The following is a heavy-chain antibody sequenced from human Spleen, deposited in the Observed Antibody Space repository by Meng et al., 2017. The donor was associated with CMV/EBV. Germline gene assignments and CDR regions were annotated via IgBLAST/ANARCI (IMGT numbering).Heavy chain of an antibody. V-gene: IGHV3-23*01. J-gene: IGHJ4*02. Sequence: GGSLRLSCAASGFTFSSYAMSWVRQAPGKGLEWVSAISGSGGSTYYADSVKGRFTISRDNAKNTLYLQMNSLRAEDTAVYYCARGVGFPGSSSKGNDYWGQGTLVTVSS. D-gene: IGHD6-6*01. CDR2: ISGSGGST. CDR3: ARGVGFPGSSSKGNDY. CDR1: GFTFSSYA.